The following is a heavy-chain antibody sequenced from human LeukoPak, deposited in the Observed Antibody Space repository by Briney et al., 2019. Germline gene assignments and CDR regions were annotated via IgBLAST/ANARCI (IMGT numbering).Heavy chain of an antibody. Sequence: GGSLRLSCAVSGFTFSTASLHWVRQAPGRGLEWVSAFDTGFGTYYPDSLKGRFTISRDNSKNTLFLQMNSLRAEDTAVYYCARSSGWWSLDYWGQGTLVTVSS. CDR3: ARSSGWWSLDY. CDR2: FDTGFGT. J-gene: IGHJ4*02. D-gene: IGHD6-19*01. CDR1: GFTFSTAS. V-gene: IGHV3-23*01.